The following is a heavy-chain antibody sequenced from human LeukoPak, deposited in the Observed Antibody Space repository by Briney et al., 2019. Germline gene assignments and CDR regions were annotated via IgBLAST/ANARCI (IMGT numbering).Heavy chain of an antibody. CDR1: GNTLTELS. CDR2: FDPEHGET. V-gene: IGHV1-24*01. CDR3: ATGRRGYHFPDY. D-gene: IGHD3-3*01. Sequence: ASVKVSCKVSGNTLTELSMHWVRQVPGKGLEWMGGFDPEHGETIYAQKFQGRVTMTEDTSTDTAYMELSSLRSEDTAVYYCATGRRGYHFPDYWGQGTLVTVSS. J-gene: IGHJ4*02.